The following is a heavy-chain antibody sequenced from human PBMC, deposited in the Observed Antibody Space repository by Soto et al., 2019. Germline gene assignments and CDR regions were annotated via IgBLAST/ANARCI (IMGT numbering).Heavy chain of an antibody. J-gene: IGHJ4*02. CDR1: GGTFSSYA. CDR2: IFPIFGTA. D-gene: IGHD2-2*01. Sequence: QVQLVQSGAEVKKPGSSVKVSCKASGGTFSSYAISWVRQAPGQGLEWMGGIFPIFGTANYAQKFQGRVTITADESTSTAYMELSSLRSEDTAVYYCARSIVVVPAATSKYYFDYWGQGTLVTVSS. V-gene: IGHV1-69*01. CDR3: ARSIVVVPAATSKYYFDY.